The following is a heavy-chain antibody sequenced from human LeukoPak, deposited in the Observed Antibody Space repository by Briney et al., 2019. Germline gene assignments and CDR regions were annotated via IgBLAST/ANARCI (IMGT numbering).Heavy chain of an antibody. Sequence: GGSLRLSCAASGFTFSSSWMSWVRQPPGKGLEWVANIKQDGSEKYYVDSVKGRSTISRDNAKSSLYLQMNSLRVEDTGVYYCARGGELLWSYWGQGTLVTVSS. CDR2: IKQDGSEK. V-gene: IGHV3-7*01. D-gene: IGHD2-2*01. CDR3: ARGGELLWSY. J-gene: IGHJ4*02. CDR1: GFTFSSSW.